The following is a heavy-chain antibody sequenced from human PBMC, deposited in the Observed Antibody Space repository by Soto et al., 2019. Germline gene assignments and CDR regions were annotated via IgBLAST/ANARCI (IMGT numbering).Heavy chain of an antibody. D-gene: IGHD3-22*01. Sequence: PSETLSLTCTVSGGSISSGGYYWSWIRQHPGKGLEWIGYIYYSGSTYYNPSLKSRVTISVDTSKNQFSLKLSSVTAADTAVYYCARTTYDSSGYYYGSIDYWGQGTLVTVSS. CDR3: ARTTYDSSGYYYGSIDY. CDR1: GGSISSGGYY. CDR2: IYYSGST. J-gene: IGHJ4*02. V-gene: IGHV4-31*03.